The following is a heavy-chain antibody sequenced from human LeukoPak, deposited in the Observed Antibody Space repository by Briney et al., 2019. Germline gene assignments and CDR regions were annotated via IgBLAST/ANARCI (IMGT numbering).Heavy chain of an antibody. J-gene: IGHJ4*01. Sequence: PGGSLRLSCEVPGFTFTDYWMNWVRQAPGKGPEWVASIRQDGSEKTYVDSVKGRFTISRDNTKNSLSLQLNGLRAEDTAAYYCARDGTAAGLYFDLWGQGTLVTVSS. V-gene: IGHV3-7*01. CDR3: ARDGTAAGLYFDL. CDR2: IRQDGSEK. D-gene: IGHD6-13*01. CDR1: GFTFTDYW.